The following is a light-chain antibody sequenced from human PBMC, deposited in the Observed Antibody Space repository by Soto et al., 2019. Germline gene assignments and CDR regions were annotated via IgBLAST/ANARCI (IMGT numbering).Light chain of an antibody. Sequence: IVLTQSPGTLSLSPGERTPLSCRASQSISRYLAWYQQKPGQGPRLLIYGASSRATGIPARFSGSGSGTEFTLTISSLQSEDFAVYYCQQYNNWWAFGQGTKVDIK. J-gene: IGKJ1*01. V-gene: IGKV3-15*01. CDR3: QQYNNWWA. CDR2: GAS. CDR1: QSISRY.